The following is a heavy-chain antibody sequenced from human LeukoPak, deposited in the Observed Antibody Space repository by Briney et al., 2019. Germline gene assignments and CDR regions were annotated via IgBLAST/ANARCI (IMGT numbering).Heavy chain of an antibody. Sequence: ASVKVSCKASGYTFTDYYMHWVRQAPGQGLEWMGWINPNSGGTNYAQKFQGRVTMTRDTSISTAYMELSRPRFDDTAVYYCARISSSWYYYWGQGTLVTVSS. CDR2: INPNSGGT. J-gene: IGHJ4*02. CDR3: ARISSSWYYY. V-gene: IGHV1-2*02. CDR1: GYTFTDYY. D-gene: IGHD6-13*01.